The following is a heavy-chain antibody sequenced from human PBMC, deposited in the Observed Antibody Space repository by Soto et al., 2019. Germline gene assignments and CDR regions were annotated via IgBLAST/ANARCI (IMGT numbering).Heavy chain of an antibody. CDR1: GGSITTVGNY. CDR2: ISYSGST. CDR3: ARGVSYRWVY. D-gene: IGHD3-16*02. Sequence: QVQLQESGPGLVQPSQTLSLACTVSGGSITTVGNYWSWIRQFPGKGLEWIGHISYSGSTNSNPSLRSRLSMSVDTSKNQFSLELSSVAAADTAVYYCARGVSYRWVYWGQGTLVTVSS. V-gene: IGHV4-31*03. J-gene: IGHJ4*02.